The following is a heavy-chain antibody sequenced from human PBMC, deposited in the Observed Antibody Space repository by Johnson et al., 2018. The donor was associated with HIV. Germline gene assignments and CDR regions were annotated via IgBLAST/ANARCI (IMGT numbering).Heavy chain of an antibody. Sequence: QVQLVESGGGVVQPGRSLRLSCAASGFTFSSYGMHWVRQAPGKGLEWVAVISYDGSNKYYVDSVKGRFTISRDNAKNSLYLQMNSLRADDTALYYCAKDWQLGDPNDAFDIWGQGTMVTVSS. CDR1: GFTFSSYG. J-gene: IGHJ3*02. D-gene: IGHD6-6*01. CDR3: AKDWQLGDPNDAFDI. V-gene: IGHV3-30*18. CDR2: ISYDGSNK.